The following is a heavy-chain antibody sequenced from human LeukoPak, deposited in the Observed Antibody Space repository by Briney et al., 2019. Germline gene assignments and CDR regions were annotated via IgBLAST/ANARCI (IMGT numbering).Heavy chain of an antibody. Sequence: ASVKVSCKASGGTFRRYAISWVRQAPGQGLEWMGRIILLYGIADHAQKFQDRVTITADKATSTVYMEMSRLRSEDTAVYYCAIVEVIDSWSGYYDDAFDIWGQGTVVTVSS. CDR1: GGTFRRYA. CDR2: IILLYGIA. D-gene: IGHD3-3*01. CDR3: AIVEVIDSWSGYYDDAFDI. V-gene: IGHV1-69*04. J-gene: IGHJ3*02.